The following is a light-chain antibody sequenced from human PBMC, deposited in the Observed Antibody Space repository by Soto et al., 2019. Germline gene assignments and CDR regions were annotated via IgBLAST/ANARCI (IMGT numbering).Light chain of an antibody. Sequence: EIVMTQSPATLSVSPGERATLSCRASQSVSSNLAWYQQKPGQAPRLLIYAASTRATGIPARFSGSGSGTEFTLTISSLQSEHFAVYYCQQYDNWPPYTFGQGTKLEIK. J-gene: IGKJ2*01. CDR3: QQYDNWPPYT. V-gene: IGKV3-15*01. CDR1: QSVSSN. CDR2: AAS.